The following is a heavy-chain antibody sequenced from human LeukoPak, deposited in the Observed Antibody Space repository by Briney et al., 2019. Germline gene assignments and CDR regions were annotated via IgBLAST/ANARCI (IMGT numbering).Heavy chain of an antibody. CDR2: INHSGST. V-gene: IGHV4-34*01. J-gene: IGHJ6*03. Sequence: PSETLSLTCSVYGASFSAYYWSWIRQPPGKGLEWIGEINHSGSTNYNPSLKSRVTISVDTSKNQFSLKLTSVTAADTAVYYCARTTEGGYTYGYFYYYYMDVWGKGTTVTISS. D-gene: IGHD5-18*01. CDR1: GASFSAYY. CDR3: ARTTEGGYTYGYFYYYYMDV.